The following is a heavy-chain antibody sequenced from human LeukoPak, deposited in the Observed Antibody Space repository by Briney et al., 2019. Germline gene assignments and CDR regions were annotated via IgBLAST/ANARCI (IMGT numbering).Heavy chain of an antibody. CDR3: AHSQVVMPTRIQPDKWFREFPPHFDY. Sequence: SGPTLVNPTQTLTLTCTFSGFSLSTSGVGVGWIRQPPGKALEWLALIYWDDDKRYSPSLKSRLTITKDTSKNQVVLTMTNMDPVDTATYYCAHSQVVMPTRIQPDKWFREFPPHFDYWGQGTLVTVSS. D-gene: IGHD3-10*01. CDR1: GFSLSTSGVG. J-gene: IGHJ4*02. CDR2: IYWDDDK. V-gene: IGHV2-5*02.